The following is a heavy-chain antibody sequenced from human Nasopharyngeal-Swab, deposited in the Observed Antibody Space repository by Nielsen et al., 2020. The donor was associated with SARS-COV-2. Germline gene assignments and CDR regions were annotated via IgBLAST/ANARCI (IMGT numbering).Heavy chain of an antibody. CDR2: INPSGGST. CDR1: GYTFTSYY. CDR3: ASSVVVISSFDY. Sequence: ASVKVSCKASGYTFTSYYMHWVRQAPGQGLEWMGIINPSGGSTSYAQKFQGRVTMTRDTSTSTVYTELSSLRSEDTAVYYCASSVVVISSFDYWGQGTLVTVSS. J-gene: IGHJ4*02. V-gene: IGHV1-46*01. D-gene: IGHD3-22*01.